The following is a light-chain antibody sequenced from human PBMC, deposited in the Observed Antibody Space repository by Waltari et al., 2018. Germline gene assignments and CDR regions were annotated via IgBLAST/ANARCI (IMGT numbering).Light chain of an antibody. CDR1: QSVSSR. Sequence: IVLTQSPDILSLSPGERGTLSCRASQSVSSRLAWYQQKPGQAPRLLIFGASKRDTGIPDRFSGSGSGTDFTLTISSLESEDFGHYYCQQYDDWPPTFGGGTKVESK. V-gene: IGKV3D-15*01. CDR3: QQYDDWPPT. CDR2: GAS. J-gene: IGKJ4*01.